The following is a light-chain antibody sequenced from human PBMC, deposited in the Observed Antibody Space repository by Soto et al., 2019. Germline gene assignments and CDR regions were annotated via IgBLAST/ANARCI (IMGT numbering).Light chain of an antibody. CDR3: QQYDSFSVT. CDR2: DVS. CDR1: QGIGND. J-gene: IGKJ1*01. V-gene: IGKV1-17*01. Sequence: GDRVTITCRASQGIGNDLGWYQQKPGKAPKLLIYDVSALKRGVPPRFSGSGSGTEFTLTISSLQPEDFATYYCQQYDSFSVTFGQGTKVDIK.